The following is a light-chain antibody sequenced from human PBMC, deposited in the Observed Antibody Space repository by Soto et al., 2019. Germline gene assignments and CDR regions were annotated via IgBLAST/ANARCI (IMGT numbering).Light chain of an antibody. CDR2: DVS. CDR3: SFYTSRSTYV. Sequence: QSALTQPASVSGSPGQSITISCTGTSSDVGRYNYVSWYQQHAGKHPKLMIYDVSNRPSGVSNRFSGAKSGNTASLTISGLQTEDEAAYYCSFYTSRSTYVFGTGTKVNVL. J-gene: IGLJ1*01. CDR1: SSDVGRYNY. V-gene: IGLV2-14*01.